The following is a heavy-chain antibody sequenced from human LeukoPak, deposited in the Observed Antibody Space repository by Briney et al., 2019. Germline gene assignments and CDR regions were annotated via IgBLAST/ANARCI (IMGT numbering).Heavy chain of an antibody. CDR1: GFTFSSYA. CDR3: ARDRVGATDYFDY. CDR2: ISYDGSNK. D-gene: IGHD1-26*01. J-gene: IGHJ4*02. Sequence: GRSLRLSCATSGFTFSSYAMHWVRQAPGKGLEWVAVISYDGSNKYYADSVKGRFTISRDNSKNTLYLQMNSLRAEDTAVYYCARDRVGATDYFDYWGQGTLVTVSS. V-gene: IGHV3-30-3*01.